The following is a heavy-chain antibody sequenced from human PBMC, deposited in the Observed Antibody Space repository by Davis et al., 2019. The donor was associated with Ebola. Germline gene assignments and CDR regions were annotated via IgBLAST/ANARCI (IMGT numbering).Heavy chain of an antibody. CDR1: GGSFSGYY. J-gene: IGHJ5*02. D-gene: IGHD2-15*01. Sequence: SETLSLTCAVYGGSFSGYYWSWIRQPPGKGLEWIGYTYFRGSTFYNPSLKSRVSISVDTSRNEVSLKVTSVTAADTAVYYCARIIVPVLAAPEDGWFDPWGQGTLVTVSS. CDR3: ARIIVPVLAAPEDGWFDP. CDR2: TYFRGST. V-gene: IGHV4-34*01.